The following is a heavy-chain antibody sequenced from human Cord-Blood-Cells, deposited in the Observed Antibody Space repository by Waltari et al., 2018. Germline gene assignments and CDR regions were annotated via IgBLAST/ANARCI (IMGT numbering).Heavy chain of an antibody. CDR1: GYTLTGYE. V-gene: IGHV1-2*05. D-gene: IGHD2-2*01. Sequence: QAQLVQSGAEVKKPGGSVKVSCKASGYTLTGYEMPWMRQAHGQGLEWMGRINPNSGGTNYAQKLQGMVTMTRDTSISTAYMELSRLRSDDTVVYYCARSNCSSTSCYYFDYWGQGTLVTVSS. CDR3: ARSNCSSTSCYYFDY. J-gene: IGHJ4*02. CDR2: INPNSGGT.